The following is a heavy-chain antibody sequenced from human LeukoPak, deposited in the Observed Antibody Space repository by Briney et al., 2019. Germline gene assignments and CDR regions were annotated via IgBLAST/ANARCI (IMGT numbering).Heavy chain of an antibody. CDR1: GGTFSSYA. Sequence: SVKVSRKASGGTFSSYAISWVRQAPGQGLEWVGGIIPIFGTANYAQKFQGRVTITADESTSTAYMELSSLRSEDTAVYYCARDRRHWSGGMDVWGRGTTVTVSS. J-gene: IGHJ6*04. V-gene: IGHV1-69*01. D-gene: IGHD2-8*02. CDR3: ARDRRHWSGGMDV. CDR2: IIPIFGTA.